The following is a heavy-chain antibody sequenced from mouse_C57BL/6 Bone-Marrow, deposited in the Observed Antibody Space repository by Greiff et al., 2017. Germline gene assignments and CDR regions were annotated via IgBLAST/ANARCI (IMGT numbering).Heavy chain of an antibody. J-gene: IGHJ2*01. CDR1: GYTFTSYG. V-gene: IGHV1-81*01. CDR3: ARRPYPTFDY. Sequence: VQLVESGAELARPGASVKLSCKASGYTFTSYGISWVKQRTGQGLEWIGEIYPRSGNTYYNEKFKGKATLTADKSSSTAYMELCSLTSEDSAVDCCARRPYPTFDYWGQGTTLTVSS. CDR2: IYPRSGNT.